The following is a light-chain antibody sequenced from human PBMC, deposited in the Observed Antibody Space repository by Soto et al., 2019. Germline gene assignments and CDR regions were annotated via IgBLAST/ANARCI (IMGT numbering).Light chain of an antibody. CDR1: ETVSGY. J-gene: IGKJ4*01. CDR3: QQRTNFALT. Sequence: EIVLTQSPATLSLSPGERATLSCRASETVSGYLVWYQQKPGQAPRLLIYDASNRATGIPARFSGSGSGTDFTLTISSLEPEDFAVYYCQQRTNFALTFGGGTKVEIK. V-gene: IGKV3-11*01. CDR2: DAS.